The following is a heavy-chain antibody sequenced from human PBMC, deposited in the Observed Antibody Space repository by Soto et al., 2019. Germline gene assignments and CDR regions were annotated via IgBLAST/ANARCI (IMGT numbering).Heavy chain of an antibody. J-gene: IGHJ6*02. CDR1: GFTFSDSA. CDR2: IRSKALSYAT. D-gene: IGHD1-1*01. CDR3: LRASWNYYYYGMDI. V-gene: IGHV3-73*02. Sequence: EVQLVESGGGLVQPGGSLKLFCAASGFTFSDSAMHWVRQASGKGLEWVGRIRSKALSYATAYAASVQGRFTISRDDSENTAYLQMNSLKTEDTAVYYCLRASWNYYYYGMDIWGQGTTVTVSS.